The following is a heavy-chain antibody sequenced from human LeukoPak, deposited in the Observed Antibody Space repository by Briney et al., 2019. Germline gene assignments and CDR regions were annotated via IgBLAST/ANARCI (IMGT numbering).Heavy chain of an antibody. CDR3: ARDSRSWFDP. Sequence: SETLSLTCTVSGGSVSSGSYYWSWIRQPPGKGLEWIGYIYYSGSTNYNPSLKSRVTISVDTSKNQFSLKLSSVTAAGTAVYYCARDSRSWFDPWGQGTLVTVSS. V-gene: IGHV4-61*01. CDR2: IYYSGST. J-gene: IGHJ5*02. CDR1: GGSVSSGSYY.